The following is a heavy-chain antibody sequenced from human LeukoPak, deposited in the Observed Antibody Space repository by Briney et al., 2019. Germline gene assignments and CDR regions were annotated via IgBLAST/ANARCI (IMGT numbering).Heavy chain of an antibody. D-gene: IGHD3-16*02. CDR1: GGSISSYY. CDR2: IYYSGST. CDR3: ARALYDDYVWGSYRYFDY. J-gene: IGHJ4*02. Sequence: SETLSLTCTVSGGSISSYYWSWIRQPPGKGLEWIGYIYYSGSTNYNPSLKSRVTISVDTSKNQFSLKLSSVTAAGTAAYYCARALYDDYVWGSYRYFDYWGQGTLVTVSS. V-gene: IGHV4-59*01.